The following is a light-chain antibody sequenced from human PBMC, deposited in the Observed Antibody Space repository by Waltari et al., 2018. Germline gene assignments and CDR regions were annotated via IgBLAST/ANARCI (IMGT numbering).Light chain of an antibody. V-gene: IGLV2-23*02. Sequence: QSALTQPASVSASPGQSITISCTGSIRAFGVCNLVSWYQQFPGRAPKLLLYEVTRRPSGVSDRFSGSKSGNTASLTISGLQAEDEAHYYCCASSGSVTSVLFDGGTMVTVL. J-gene: IGLJ2*01. CDR1: IRAFGVCNL. CDR2: EVT. CDR3: CASSGSVTSVL.